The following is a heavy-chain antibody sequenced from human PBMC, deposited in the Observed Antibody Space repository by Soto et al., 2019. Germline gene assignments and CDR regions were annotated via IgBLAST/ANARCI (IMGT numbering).Heavy chain of an antibody. CDR1: GGTFSSYA. D-gene: IGHD4-17*01. V-gene: IGHV1-69*01. CDR3: ARGAQDDYGGNSGEAY. CDR2: IILIFGKE. Sequence: QVQLVQSGAEVKKPGSSVKVSCKASGGTFSSYAISWVRKAPGQGLEWMGGIILIFGKENYAQKFQGRVTITADESTSTAYMELSSLRSEDTAVYYCARGAQDDYGGNSGEAYWGQGTLVTVSS. J-gene: IGHJ4*02.